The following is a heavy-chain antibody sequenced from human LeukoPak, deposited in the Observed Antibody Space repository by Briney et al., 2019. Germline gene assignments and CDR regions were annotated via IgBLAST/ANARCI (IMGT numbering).Heavy chain of an antibody. CDR2: IYYSGST. J-gene: IGHJ4*02. D-gene: IGHD3-10*01. CDR3: ARSRFPYSSGSYFDY. V-gene: IGHV4-31*03. Sequence: SETLSLTCTVSGGSISSGGYYWNWIRQHPGKGLEWLGYIYYSGSTYYNPSLKSRVTISVDTSKNHFSLRLSSVTAADTAVHYCARSRFPYSSGSYFDYWGQGTLVTVSS. CDR1: GGSISSGGYY.